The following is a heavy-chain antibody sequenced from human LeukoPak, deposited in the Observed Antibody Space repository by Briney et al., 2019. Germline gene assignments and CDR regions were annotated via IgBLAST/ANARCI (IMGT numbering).Heavy chain of an antibody. CDR3: ATTYGSGSYYKGRYYYGMDV. V-gene: IGHV3-33*08. Sequence: GGSLRLSCAASGFTVSSNYMSWVRQAPGKGLEWVAVIWYDGSNKYYADSVKGRFTISRDNSKNTLYLQMNSLRAEDTAVYYCATTYGSGSYYKGRYYYGMDVWGQGTTVTVSS. J-gene: IGHJ6*02. D-gene: IGHD3-10*01. CDR2: IWYDGSNK. CDR1: GFTVSSNY.